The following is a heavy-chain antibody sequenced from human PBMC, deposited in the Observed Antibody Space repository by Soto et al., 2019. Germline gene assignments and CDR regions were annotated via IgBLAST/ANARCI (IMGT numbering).Heavy chain of an antibody. D-gene: IGHD1-26*01. CDR3: ARHDSGSYREPLGY. Sequence: SETLSLTCAVSGGSISSGGYSWIWIRQPPGKGLEWIGYIYHSGSTYYNPSLKSRVTISEDRSKNQFSLKLSSVTAADTAVYYCARHDSGSYREPLGYWGQGTLVTVSS. V-gene: IGHV4-30-2*01. J-gene: IGHJ4*02. CDR2: IYHSGST. CDR1: GGSISSGGYS.